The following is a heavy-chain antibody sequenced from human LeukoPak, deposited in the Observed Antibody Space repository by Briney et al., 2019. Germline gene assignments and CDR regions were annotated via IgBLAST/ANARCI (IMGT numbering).Heavy chain of an antibody. J-gene: IGHJ4*02. V-gene: IGHV3-7*03. CDR2: IKTDGSEK. D-gene: IGHD3-22*01. CDR3: ATYRRGYHDSSESYFFDY. Sequence: GGSLRLSCAASGFTFSTYAMSWVRQAPGKGLEWVANIKTDGSEKYYVDSVKGRFTISRDNAKNSLYLQMNSLRAEDTAVYYCATYRRGYHDSSESYFFDYWGQGTLVTVSS. CDR1: GFTFSTYA.